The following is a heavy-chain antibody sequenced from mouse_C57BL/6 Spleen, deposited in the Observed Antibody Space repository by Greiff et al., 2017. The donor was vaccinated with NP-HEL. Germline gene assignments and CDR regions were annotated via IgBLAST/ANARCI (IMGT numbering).Heavy chain of an antibody. CDR2: INPYNGDT. V-gene: IGHV1-20*01. D-gene: IGHD2-1*01. CDR3: ARGGYYGNYAWYFDG. Sequence: EVKLMESGPELVKPGDSVKISCKASGYSFTGYFMNWVMQSHGKSLEWIGRINPYNGDTFYNQKFKGKATLTVDKSSSTAHMELRSLTSEDSAVYYCARGGYYGNYAWYFDGWGTGTTVTVSS. CDR1: GYSFTGYF. J-gene: IGHJ1*03.